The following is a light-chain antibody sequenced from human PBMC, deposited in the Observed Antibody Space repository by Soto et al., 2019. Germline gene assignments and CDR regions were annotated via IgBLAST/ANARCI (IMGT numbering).Light chain of an antibody. CDR1: QSVLYNYNNKNY. V-gene: IGKV4-1*01. Sequence: DIVMTQSPDSLAVSLGERVTVNCKSSQSVLYNYNNKNYLAWYQHKPGQPPKLLISWASIRESEVPDRFSGSGSGTDFTLTVSNLQAEDVAVYYCQQYYSTPYTFGQGTKLEIK. CDR2: WAS. J-gene: IGKJ2*01. CDR3: QQYYSTPYT.